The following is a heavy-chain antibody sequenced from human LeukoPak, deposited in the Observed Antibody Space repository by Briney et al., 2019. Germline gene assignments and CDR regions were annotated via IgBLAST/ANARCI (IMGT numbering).Heavy chain of an antibody. CDR2: ITPNSGGT. Sequence: ASVKVSCKASGYTFTDFYIHWVRQAPGQGLEWMGWITPNSGGTNYAQNFQGRVTLTRDTSISTAYMKLSRLRSDDTAVYYCARGVDYYGSGSYHFDSWGLGTLVTVSS. V-gene: IGHV1-2*02. J-gene: IGHJ4*02. CDR1: GYTFTDFY. D-gene: IGHD3-10*01. CDR3: ARGVDYYGSGSYHFDS.